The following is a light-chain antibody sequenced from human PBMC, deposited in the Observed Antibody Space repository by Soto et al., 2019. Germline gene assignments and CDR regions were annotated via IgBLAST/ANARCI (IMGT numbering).Light chain of an antibody. CDR1: TSDIGDYDY. V-gene: IGLV2-11*01. CDR3: CSYAGSHTLYV. Sequence: QSALTQPRSVSGSPGQSVTISCTGSTSDIGDYDYVSWYQQHPGEAPKLLISDVTKRPSGVPARFSGSKSGNTASLTSSGLQPDDEADYYCCSYAGSHTLYVFGTGTKLTVL. J-gene: IGLJ1*01. CDR2: DVT.